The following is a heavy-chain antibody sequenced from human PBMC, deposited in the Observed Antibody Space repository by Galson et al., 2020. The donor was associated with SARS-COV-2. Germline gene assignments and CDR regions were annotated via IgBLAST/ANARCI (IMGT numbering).Heavy chain of an antibody. CDR2: IIPILDIP. CDR3: ARHSGTYYSHFDL. J-gene: IGHJ4*02. D-gene: IGHD1-26*01. Sequence: SVKVSCKASGGTFSSYAISWVRQAPGQGLEWMGGIIPILDIPNYAQKFQGRVAIAADKSTSTAHMELSSLRSEDTAVYYCARHSGTYYSHFDLWGQGTLVTVSA. CDR1: GGTFSSYA. V-gene: IGHV1-69*10.